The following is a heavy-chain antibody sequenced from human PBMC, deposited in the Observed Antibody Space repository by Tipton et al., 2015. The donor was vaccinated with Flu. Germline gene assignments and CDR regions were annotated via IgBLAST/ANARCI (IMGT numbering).Heavy chain of an antibody. D-gene: IGHD3-10*01. V-gene: IGHV3-64*02. Sequence: SLRLSCAASGFTFGTYAMHWVRQAPGEGLEYVSGISDNGGTTYYADSVQGRFTISRGNSKSTLYLQMGSLRVEDMAVYYCARGNFGSGIWGSSYDSWGQGTLVTVSS. CDR1: GFTFGTYA. CDR2: ISDNGGTT. J-gene: IGHJ4*02. CDR3: ARGNFGSGIWGSSYDS.